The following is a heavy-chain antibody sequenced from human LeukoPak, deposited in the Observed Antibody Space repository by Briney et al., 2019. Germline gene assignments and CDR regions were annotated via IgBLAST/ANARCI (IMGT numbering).Heavy chain of an antibody. CDR2: ISGSGGST. D-gene: IGHD4-17*01. CDR3: AKDHFIPYGDYGILSKKYDAFDI. J-gene: IGHJ3*02. Sequence: PGGSLRLSCAASGFTFSSYAMSWVRQAPGKGLEWVSAISGSGGSTYYADSVKGRFTISRDNSKNTLYLQMNSLRAEDTAVYYCAKDHFIPYGDYGILSKKYDAFDIWGQGTMVTVSS. V-gene: IGHV3-23*01. CDR1: GFTFSSYA.